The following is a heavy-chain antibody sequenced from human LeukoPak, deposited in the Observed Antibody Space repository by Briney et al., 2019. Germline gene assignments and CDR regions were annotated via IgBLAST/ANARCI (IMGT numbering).Heavy chain of an antibody. J-gene: IGHJ4*02. D-gene: IGHD1-26*01. CDR1: GFTVSSNH. CDR2: IYYGGNT. V-gene: IGHV3-66*01. CDR3: AALSRVGVKIGFDY. Sequence: PGGSLRLSCAASGFTVSSNHMNWVRQAPGKGLEWVSIIYYGGNTFYADSMKGRFTISRDNSKNTLYLQINSLRAEDTAVYYCAALSRVGVKIGFDYWGQGALVVVSS.